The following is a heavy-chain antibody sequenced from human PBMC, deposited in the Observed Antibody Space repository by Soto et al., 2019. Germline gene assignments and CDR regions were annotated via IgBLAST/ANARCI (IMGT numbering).Heavy chain of an antibody. CDR3: AGGSPWEQQLQGPFDY. D-gene: IGHD6-13*01. V-gene: IGHV3-30-3*01. CDR2: ISNDDSNK. Sequence: QVQLVESGGGVVQPGRSLRFSCAASGFTFSSCSMHWVRQAPGKGLEWVALISNDDSNKFYADSVKGRFTISRVNSKNTLYLQMSSLRAEDTAVYYCAGGSPWEQQLQGPFDYWGQGTLVTVSS. CDR1: GFTFSSCS. J-gene: IGHJ4*02.